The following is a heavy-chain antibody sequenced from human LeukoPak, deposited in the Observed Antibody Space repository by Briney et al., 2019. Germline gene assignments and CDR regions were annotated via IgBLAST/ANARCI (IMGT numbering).Heavy chain of an antibody. CDR3: ARDRPDYGGNSGYFDY. D-gene: IGHD4-23*01. CDR1: GGSISSYY. CDR2: IYYSGST. V-gene: IGHV4-59*01. J-gene: IGHJ4*02. Sequence: SETLSLTCTVSGGSISSYYRSWIRQPPGKGLEWIGYIYYSGSTNYNPSLKSRVTISVDTSKNQFSLKLSSVTAADTAVYYCARDRPDYGGNSGYFDYWGQGTLVTVSS.